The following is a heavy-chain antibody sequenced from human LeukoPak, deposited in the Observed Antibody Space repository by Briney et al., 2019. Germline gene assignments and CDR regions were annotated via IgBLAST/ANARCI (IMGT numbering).Heavy chain of an antibody. V-gene: IGHV3-74*01. CDR2: INSDGSST. CDR1: GFTFSSYW. CDR3: ASTGIAAPSDY. J-gene: IGHJ4*02. Sequence: GGSLRLSCAASGFTFSSYWMHWVRQAPGKGLVWVSRINSDGSSTSYADSVKGRFTISRDNAKNSLYLQMNSLRAEDTAVYYCASTGIAAPSDYWGQGTLVTVSS. D-gene: IGHD6-13*01.